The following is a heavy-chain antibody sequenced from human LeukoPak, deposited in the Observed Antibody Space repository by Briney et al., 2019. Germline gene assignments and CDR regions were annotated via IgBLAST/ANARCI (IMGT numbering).Heavy chain of an antibody. CDR1: GGSISIYY. CDR2: IYYSGST. CDR3: ARPSGDYYGSGSFDY. V-gene: IGHV4-59*08. D-gene: IGHD3-10*01. J-gene: IGHJ4*02. Sequence: ETLSLTCSVSGGSISIYYWSWMREPPGRGVEWIGYIYYSGSTNYNPSLKSRVTISVDTSKTQFSLKLSSVTAADTAVYYCARPSGDYYGSGSFDYWGQGTLVTVSS.